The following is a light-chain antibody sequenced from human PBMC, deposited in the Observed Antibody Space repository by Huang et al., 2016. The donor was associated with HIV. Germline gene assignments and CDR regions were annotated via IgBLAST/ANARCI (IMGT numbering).Light chain of an antibody. Sequence: EIVLTQSPATLSLSPGERATLSCRASQTVSSYLAWYQQKPGQAPRLLIYDAYNRATGIPARFRGSVSGTDFTLTISSLEPEDFAVYYCQLRSTWPGDTFGGGTKVEIK. V-gene: IGKV3-11*01. CDR3: QLRSTWPGDT. CDR1: QTVSSY. J-gene: IGKJ4*01. CDR2: DAY.